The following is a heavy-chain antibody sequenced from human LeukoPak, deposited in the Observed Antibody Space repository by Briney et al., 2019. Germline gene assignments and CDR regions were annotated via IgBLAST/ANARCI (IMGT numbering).Heavy chain of an antibody. CDR2: IYSGGST. D-gene: IGHD3-22*01. CDR1: GSTVSSNY. Sequence: GGSLRLSCAASGSTVSSNYMSWVRQAPGKGLEWVSVIYSGGSTYYADSVKGRFTISRDNSKNTLYLQMNSLRAEDTAVYYCARGHYDSSGYYYYFDYWGQGTLVTVSS. J-gene: IGHJ4*02. V-gene: IGHV3-66*01. CDR3: ARGHYDSSGYYYYFDY.